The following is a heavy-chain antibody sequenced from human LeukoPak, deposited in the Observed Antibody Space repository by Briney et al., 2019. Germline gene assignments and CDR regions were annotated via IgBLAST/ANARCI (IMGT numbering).Heavy chain of an antibody. CDR3: ARDQAPRGMDV. CDR2: IWYDGSNK. Sequence: PGGSLRLSCAASEFTFSSYGMHWVRQAPGKGLEWVAVIWYDGSNKYYADSVKGRFTISRDNSKNTLYLQMNSLRAEDTAVYYCARDQAPRGMDVWGQGTTVTVSS. CDR1: EFTFSSYG. J-gene: IGHJ6*02. V-gene: IGHV3-33*01.